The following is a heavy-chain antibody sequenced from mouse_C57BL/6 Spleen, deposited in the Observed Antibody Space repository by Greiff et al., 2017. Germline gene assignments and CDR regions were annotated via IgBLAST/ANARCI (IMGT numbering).Heavy chain of an antibody. Sequence: QVQLQQSGAELVKPGASVKLSCKASGYTFTEYTIHWVKQRSGQGLEWIGWFYPGSGSIKYNEKFKDKATLTADKSSSTVYMELSRLTSEDSAVYFCARQTSLSTVVADYYYAMDYWGQGTSVTVSS. CDR2: FYPGSGSI. J-gene: IGHJ4*01. V-gene: IGHV1-62-2*01. CDR3: ARQTSLSTVVADYYYAMDY. D-gene: IGHD1-1*01. CDR1: GYTFTEYT.